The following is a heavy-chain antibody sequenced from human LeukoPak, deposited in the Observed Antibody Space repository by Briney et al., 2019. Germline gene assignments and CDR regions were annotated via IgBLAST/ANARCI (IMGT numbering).Heavy chain of an antibody. CDR1: GYTFTSYF. J-gene: IGHJ4*02. Sequence: GASVKVACKASGYTFTSYFMRWVRQAPGQGLEWMGIINPSGGSTTYAQKFQGRVIMTRDTSTSTVYMELSSLRSEDTAVYYCAREGGIIVGTTVADYWGQGTLVTVSS. V-gene: IGHV1-46*01. D-gene: IGHD1-26*01. CDR2: INPSGGST. CDR3: AREGGIIVGTTVADY.